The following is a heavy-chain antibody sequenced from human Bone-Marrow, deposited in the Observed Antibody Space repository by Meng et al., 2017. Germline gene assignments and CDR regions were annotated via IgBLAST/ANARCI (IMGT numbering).Heavy chain of an antibody. D-gene: IGHD3-3*01. CDR2: SDHFGNT. CDR1: GGSLSGYY. Sequence: VQIQQRVAGLLNPSETLSLTCAVFGGSLSGYYCNWFRQPPGKGLEWSWGSDHFGNTIYNPSLKGRLSISVDTSKNQISLRLSSVIAADTAVYYCVYFWSGYFTSGQGTLVTVSS. CDR3: VYFWSGYFT. V-gene: IGHV4-34*01. J-gene: IGHJ5*02.